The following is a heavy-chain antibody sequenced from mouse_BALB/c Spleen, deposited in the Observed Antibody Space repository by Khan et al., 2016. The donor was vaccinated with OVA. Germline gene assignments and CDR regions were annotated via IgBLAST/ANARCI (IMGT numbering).Heavy chain of an antibody. CDR2: ISSGGSYT. CDR1: GFTFSTYG. CDR3: DRLACYYVSGGFAY. D-gene: IGHD1-1*01. Sequence: EVQLVESGGDLVKPEGSLKLSCAASGFTFSTYGMSWVRQTPDKRLEWVATISSGGSYTYYPDSVQGRFTISRDNAKNTLYLQMSSLKSEDTAMFSVDRLACYYVSGGFAYWGQGTLVTVSA. V-gene: IGHV5-6*01. J-gene: IGHJ3*01.